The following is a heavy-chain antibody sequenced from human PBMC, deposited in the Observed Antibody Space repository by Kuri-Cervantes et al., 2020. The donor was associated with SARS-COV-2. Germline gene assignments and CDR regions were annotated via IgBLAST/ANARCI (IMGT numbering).Heavy chain of an antibody. D-gene: IGHD4-11*01. V-gene: IGHV3-49*04. CDR3: AKEKVTATTYYYYMDV. J-gene: IGHJ6*03. Sequence: GESLKISCTASGFTFGDYAMSWVHQAPGKGLEWVGFIRSKAYGGTTEYAASVKGRFTISRDDSKSIAYLQMNSLKTEDTAVYYCAKEKVTATTYYYYMDVWGKGTTVTVSS. CDR2: IRSKAYGGTT. CDR1: GFTFGDYA.